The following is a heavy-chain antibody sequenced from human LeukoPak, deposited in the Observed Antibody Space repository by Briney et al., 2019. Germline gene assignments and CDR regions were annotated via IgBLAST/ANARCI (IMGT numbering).Heavy chain of an antibody. CDR1: GFTFSDYY. V-gene: IGHV3-11*04. D-gene: IGHD3-9*01. J-gene: IGHJ4*02. Sequence: GGSLRLSCAASGFTFSDYYMSWIRQAPGKGLEWVSYITSSGSTQHYADSVKGRFTISRDSAKNSLYLQMNSLRAEDTAVYYCAISRFSLYYDILTGYFDYWGQGTLVTVSS. CDR3: AISRFSLYYDILTGYFDY. CDR2: ITSSGSTQ.